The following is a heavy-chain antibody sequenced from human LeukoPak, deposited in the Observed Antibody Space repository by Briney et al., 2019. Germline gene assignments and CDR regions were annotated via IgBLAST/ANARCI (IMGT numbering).Heavy chain of an antibody. CDR3: AKDRHPARADGYYFDY. Sequence: PGGSLRLSCAASAFTFRTYGMHWVRQAPGKGLKWVAVISFDANNKNCADSVKGRFTISRDNSKNTLYLQMNSLKAEDTAVYYCAKDRHPARADGYYFDYWGQGTLVTVSS. D-gene: IGHD5-24*01. CDR2: ISFDANNK. J-gene: IGHJ4*02. CDR1: AFTFRTYG. V-gene: IGHV3-30*18.